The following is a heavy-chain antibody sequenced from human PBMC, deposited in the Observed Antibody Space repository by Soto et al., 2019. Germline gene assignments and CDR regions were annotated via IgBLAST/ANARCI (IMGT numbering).Heavy chain of an antibody. CDR2: IYYSGST. CDR1: GGSISTYY. D-gene: IGHD3-16*01. CDR3: ARDAGGRGNGAFDI. Sequence: PSETLSLTCTVSGGSISTYYWSWMRQPPGKELEWIGYIYYSGSTNSIPSLKGRVTISEDTSKNQLSLKLSSVTAADTAVYFCARDAGGRGNGAFDIWGQGTMVTVSS. V-gene: IGHV4-59*01. J-gene: IGHJ3*02.